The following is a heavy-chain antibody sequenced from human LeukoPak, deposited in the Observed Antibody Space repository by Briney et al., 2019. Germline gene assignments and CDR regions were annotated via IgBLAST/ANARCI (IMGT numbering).Heavy chain of an antibody. D-gene: IGHD1-26*01. J-gene: IGHJ4*02. CDR2: IDSAGSPT. CDR3: ARDGRSGNFDK. Sequence: GGSLRLSCAASGFTYRNYWMHWVRQAPGKGLVWVSHIDSAGSPTSYADSVRGRFAISRDTAKNTLYLQMNSLRAEDTAVYYCARDGRSGNFDKWGQGTLVSVSS. CDR1: GFTYRNYW. V-gene: IGHV3-74*01.